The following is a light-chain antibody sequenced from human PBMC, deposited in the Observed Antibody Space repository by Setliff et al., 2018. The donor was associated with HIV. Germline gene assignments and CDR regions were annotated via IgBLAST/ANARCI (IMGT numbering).Light chain of an antibody. CDR2: DVS. V-gene: IGLV2-14*03. J-gene: IGLJ2*01. Sequence: ALAQPASVSGSPGQSITISCTGTSSDVGGYNYVSWYQQHPGKAPKLMIYDVSNRPSGVSNRFSGSKSGNTASLTISGLQAEDEADYYCSSYTSSSTPVVFGGGTKVTVL. CDR3: SSYTSSSTPVV. CDR1: SSDVGGYNY.